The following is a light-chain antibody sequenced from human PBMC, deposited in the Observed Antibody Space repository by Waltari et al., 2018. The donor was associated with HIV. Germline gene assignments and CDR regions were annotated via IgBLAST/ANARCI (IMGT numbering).Light chain of an antibody. CDR3: AAWDDSLL. CDR1: SSNIGSNY. Sequence: QSVLTQPPSASGTPGPRVPIPCSGSSSNIGSNYAYWYQRLPGTTTKHDIYRSNQGPSGGPDGSTGSKSGSSASLAISGLRSEDEAGYYCAAWDDSLLFGGGTKLTVL. J-gene: IGLJ2*01. CDR2: RSN. V-gene: IGLV1-47*01.